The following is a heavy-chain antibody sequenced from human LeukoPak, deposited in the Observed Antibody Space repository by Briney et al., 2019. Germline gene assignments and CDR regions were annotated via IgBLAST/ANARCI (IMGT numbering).Heavy chain of an antibody. CDR1: GGSISSSSYY. J-gene: IGHJ4*02. D-gene: IGHD2-15*01. CDR3: ARQRAYCSGSSCSPLNFDY. V-gene: IGHV4-39*01. Sequence: TSETLSPTCSVSGGSISSSSYYWAWIRQSPEKGLEWIGSIYYTGGTNYNPSLKSRVTISVDTSKKQFSLKVSSVTAADTDVYYCARQRAYCSGSSCSPLNFDYWGQGTLVTVSS. CDR2: IYYTGGT.